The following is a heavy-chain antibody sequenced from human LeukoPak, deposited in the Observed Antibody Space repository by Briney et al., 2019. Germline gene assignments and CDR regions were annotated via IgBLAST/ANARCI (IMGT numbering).Heavy chain of an antibody. J-gene: IGHJ4*02. D-gene: IGHD6-13*01. CDR2: ISSSGSTI. CDR3: ASPYIAAAGSAGDY. V-gene: IGHV3-11*01. CDR1: GFTFSDYY. Sequence: GGSLRLSCAASGFTFSDYYMSWIRQAPGKGLEWISYISSSGSTISYADSVKGRFTISRDNAKNALYLQMNSLRAEDTAVYYCASPYIAAAGSAGDYWGQGTLVTVSS.